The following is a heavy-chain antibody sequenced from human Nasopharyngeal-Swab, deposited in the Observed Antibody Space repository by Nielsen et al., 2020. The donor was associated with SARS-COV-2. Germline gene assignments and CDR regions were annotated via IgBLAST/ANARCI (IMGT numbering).Heavy chain of an antibody. D-gene: IGHD6-13*01. CDR3: ARDPGSSWYGPSYWYFDL. CDR1: GFTFSSYS. CDR2: ISSSSSYI. Sequence: EGSLRLSCAASGFTFSSYSMNWVRQAPGKGLEWVSSISSSSSYIYYADSVKGRFTISRDNAKNSLYLQMNSLRAEDTAVYYCARDPGSSWYGPSYWYFDLWGRGTLVTVSS. J-gene: IGHJ2*01. V-gene: IGHV3-21*06.